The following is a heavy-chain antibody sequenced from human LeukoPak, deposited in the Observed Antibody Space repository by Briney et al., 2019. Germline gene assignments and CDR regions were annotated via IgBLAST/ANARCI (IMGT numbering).Heavy chain of an antibody. CDR1: GGTFSSYA. D-gene: IGHD4-23*01. V-gene: IGHV1-69*04. CDR2: IIPIFGIA. J-gene: IGHJ4*02. Sequence: GASVKVSFKASGGTFSSYAISWVRQAPGQGLEWMGRIIPIFGIANYAQKFQGRVTITADKSTSTAYMELSSLRSEDTAVYYCARDRGGNPLWGQGTLVTVSS. CDR3: ARDRGGNPL.